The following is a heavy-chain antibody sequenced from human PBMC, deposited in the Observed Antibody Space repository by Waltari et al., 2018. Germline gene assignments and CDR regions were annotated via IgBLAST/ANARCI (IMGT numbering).Heavy chain of an antibody. CDR2: IYYSGST. V-gene: IGHV4-39*01. CDR3: ARGIAVAGWGY. Sequence: QLQLQESGPGLVKPSETLSLTCTVSGGSISSSSYYWGWYRQPPGKGLEWIGSIYYSGSTAYNPYLRIRVTIAVDTSKIQFSLKLSSVTAADTAVYYCARGIAVAGWGYWGQGTLVTVSS. J-gene: IGHJ4*02. CDR1: GGSISSSSYY. D-gene: IGHD6-19*01.